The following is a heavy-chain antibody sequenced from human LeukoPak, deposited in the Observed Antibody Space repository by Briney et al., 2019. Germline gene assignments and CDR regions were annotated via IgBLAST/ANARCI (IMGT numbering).Heavy chain of an antibody. Sequence: PGGSLRLSCAASGFTFSSYSMNWVRQAPGKGLEWVSFISSSSSYIYYADSVKGRFTISRDNAKNSLYLQMNSLRVEDTAVYYCAELGITMVGGVWGKGTTVTISS. CDR1: GFTFSSYS. CDR2: ISSSSSYI. D-gene: IGHD3-10*02. V-gene: IGHV3-21*01. J-gene: IGHJ6*04. CDR3: AELGITMVGGV.